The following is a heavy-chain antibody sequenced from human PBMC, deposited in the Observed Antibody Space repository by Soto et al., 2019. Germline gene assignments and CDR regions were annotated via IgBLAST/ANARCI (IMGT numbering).Heavy chain of an antibody. CDR3: ARENYVAVAP. CDR1: GGSISSYY. V-gene: IGHV4-59*12. J-gene: IGHJ5*02. CDR2: IYYSGST. Sequence: SETLSLTCTVSGGSISSYYWSWIRQPPGKGLEWIGYIYYSGSTYYNPSLKSRVTISVDTSKNQFSLKLSSVTAADTAVYYCARENYVAVAPWGQGTLVTVSS. D-gene: IGHD6-19*01.